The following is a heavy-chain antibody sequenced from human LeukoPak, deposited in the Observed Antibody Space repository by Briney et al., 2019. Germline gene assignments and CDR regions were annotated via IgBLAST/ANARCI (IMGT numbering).Heavy chain of an antibody. D-gene: IGHD6-13*01. CDR2: INHSGST. CDR3: ARQGSSWSCYYYGMDV. J-gene: IGHJ6*02. V-gene: IGHV4-34*01. CDR1: GGSFSGYY. Sequence: KPSETLSLTCAVYGGSFSGYYWSWIRQPPGKGLEWIGEINHSGSTNYNPSLKSRVTISVDTSKNQFSLKLSSVTAADTAVYYCARQGSSWSCYYYGMDVWGQGTTVTVSS.